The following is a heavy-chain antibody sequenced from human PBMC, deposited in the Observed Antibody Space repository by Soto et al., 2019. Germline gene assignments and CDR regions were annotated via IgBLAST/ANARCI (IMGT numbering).Heavy chain of an antibody. CDR3: AKAEDYYDSSGYDYFDY. CDR2: ISYDGSNK. CDR1: GFTFSSYG. V-gene: IGHV3-30*18. Sequence: PGGSLRLSCAASGFTFSSYGMHWVRQAPGKGLEWVAVISYDGSNKYYADSVKGRFTISRDNSKNTLYLQMNSLRAEDTAVYYCAKAEDYYDSSGYDYFDYWGQVTLVTVSS. D-gene: IGHD3-22*01. J-gene: IGHJ4*02.